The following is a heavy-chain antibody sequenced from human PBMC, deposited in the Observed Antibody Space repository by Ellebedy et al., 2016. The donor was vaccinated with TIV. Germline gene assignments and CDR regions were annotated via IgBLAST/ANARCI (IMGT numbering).Heavy chain of an antibody. CDR3: DRYCIHGSCYPFIGN. CDR1: GFTFSNAW. V-gene: IGHV3-15*07. Sequence: PGGSLRLSCPASGFTFSNAWMHWVRQTPGKGLEWVGRVKSESDGETLDYATPVKGRFTISRDESKDTLYLQMNSMKTKDTAVYYCDRYCIHGSCYPFIGNWGQGTLVTVSS. J-gene: IGHJ4*02. D-gene: IGHD2-8*01. CDR2: VKSESDGETL.